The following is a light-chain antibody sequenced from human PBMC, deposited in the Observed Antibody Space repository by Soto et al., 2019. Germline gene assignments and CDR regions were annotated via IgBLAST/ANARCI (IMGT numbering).Light chain of an antibody. Sequence: SPATLSLSPGERATLSCRASQSVSNSLAWYQQKPGQPPRLLIYDVSNRATGIPARFSGSGSGTDFTLTITSLEPEDFAVYFCHQRYNWPRVTFGQGTRLEIK. J-gene: IGKJ5*01. CDR1: QSVSNS. CDR3: HQRYNWPRVT. V-gene: IGKV3-11*01. CDR2: DVS.